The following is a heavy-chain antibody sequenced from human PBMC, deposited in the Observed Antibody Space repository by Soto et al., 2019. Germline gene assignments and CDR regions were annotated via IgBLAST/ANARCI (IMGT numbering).Heavy chain of an antibody. CDR3: ARGGRLVHLGYNWFDP. CDR1: GFTFSSYA. D-gene: IGHD5-12*01. Sequence: GGSLRLSCAASGFTFSSYAMSWVRQAPGKGLEWVSAISGSGGSTYYADSVKGRFTISRDNSKNTLYLQMNSLRAEDTAVYYCARGGRLVHLGYNWFDPWGQGTLVTVSS. J-gene: IGHJ5*02. V-gene: IGHV3-23*01. CDR2: ISGSGGST.